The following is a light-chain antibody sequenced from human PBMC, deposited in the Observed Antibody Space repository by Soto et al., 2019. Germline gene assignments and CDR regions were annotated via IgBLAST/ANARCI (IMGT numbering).Light chain of an antibody. CDR1: QSVTSNY. J-gene: IGKJ2*02. V-gene: IGKV3-20*01. Sequence: EIVLTQSPGTLSLSPGERATLSCRASQSVTSNYLAWYQQKPGQAPRLLIFGASGRSTGVPDRFSGSGSGTDFTLTISILAPDDFAVYYCQQYSSSSTFGQGTRLEIK. CDR2: GAS. CDR3: QQYSSSST.